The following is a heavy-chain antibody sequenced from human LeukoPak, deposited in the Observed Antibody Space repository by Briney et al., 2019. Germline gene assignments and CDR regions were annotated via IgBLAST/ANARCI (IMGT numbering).Heavy chain of an antibody. J-gene: IGHJ3*02. D-gene: IGHD1-26*01. CDR2: IYYSGST. CDR1: GGSISSYY. CDR3: ARVGVGKGSYSWDAFDI. Sequence: SETLSLTCTVSGGSISSYYWSWIRQPPGKGLEWIGYIYYSGSTNYNPSLKSRVTISVDTSKNQFSLKLSSVSAADTAVYYCARVGVGKGSYSWDAFDIWGQGTMVTVSS. V-gene: IGHV4-59*01.